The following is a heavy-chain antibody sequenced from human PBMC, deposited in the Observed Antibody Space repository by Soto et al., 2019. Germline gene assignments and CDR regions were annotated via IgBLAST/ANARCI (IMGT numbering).Heavy chain of an antibody. J-gene: IGHJ3*01. CDR2: MTPSGSSS. V-gene: IGHV3-11*01. CDR3: AREWSGNYFVFDL. Sequence: QVQLVESGGDLVKPGGSLILSCAASGFTFSDHYMSWIRQAPGKGLAWISYMTPSGSSSSYADSVKGRFTISRDNAKNSLYLQMNSLRGDDTTVYYCAREWSGNYFVFDLWGQGTMVRVS. CDR1: GFTFSDHY. D-gene: IGHD1-26*01.